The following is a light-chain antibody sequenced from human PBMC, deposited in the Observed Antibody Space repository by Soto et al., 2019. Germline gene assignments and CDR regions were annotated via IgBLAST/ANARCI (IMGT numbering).Light chain of an antibody. J-gene: IGKJ2*01. CDR1: QSLRKW. Sequence: DIQMTQSPSTLSASLGDRVTITCRASQSLRKWLAWYQQKPGKAPNLLIYDASSLESGVPARFSGSGSGTEFTLTISSLQPDDFASYYCQQYISYSPTFGQGTKLEIK. CDR3: QQYISYSPT. CDR2: DAS. V-gene: IGKV1-5*01.